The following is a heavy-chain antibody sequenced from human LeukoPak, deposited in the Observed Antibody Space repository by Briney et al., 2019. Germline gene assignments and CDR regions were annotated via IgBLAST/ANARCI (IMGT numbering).Heavy chain of an antibody. CDR3: ATERPVLGAAARSFAYYSDY. Sequence: ASVKVSCKASGYTFTSYYMHWVRQAPGQGLEWMGLINPTGGSTGYAQKFQGRVTMTRDTSTSTAYMELSSLRSEDTAVYYCATERPVLGAAARSFAYYSDYWGQGTLVTVSS. J-gene: IGHJ4*02. V-gene: IGHV1-46*01. CDR2: INPTGGST. CDR1: GYTFTSYY. D-gene: IGHD6-13*01.